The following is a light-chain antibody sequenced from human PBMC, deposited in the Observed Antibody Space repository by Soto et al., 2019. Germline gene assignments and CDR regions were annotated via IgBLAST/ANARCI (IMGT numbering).Light chain of an antibody. V-gene: IGKV3-20*01. CDR3: QQYGTSPRT. CDR1: QSVTNSF. J-gene: IGKJ1*01. Sequence: VLMQSPGILSLSPGERATLSCRASQSVTNSFLAWYQQKPGQAPRLLIYGASSRATGIPDRFSGSGSGTDFTLSINRLEPEDFGVYYCQQYGTSPRTFGRGTKVEIK. CDR2: GAS.